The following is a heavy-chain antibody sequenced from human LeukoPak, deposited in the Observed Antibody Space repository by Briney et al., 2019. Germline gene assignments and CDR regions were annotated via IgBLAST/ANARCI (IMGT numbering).Heavy chain of an antibody. J-gene: IGHJ4*02. CDR3: ARAGRVIAVAGLFDY. CDR1: GYTFTSYG. V-gene: IGHV1-18*01. CDR2: ISAYNGNT. Sequence: EASVKVSCKASGYTFTSYGISWVRQAPGQGLEWLGRISAYNGNTNYAQKLQGRVTMTTDTSTSTAYMELRSLRSDDTAVYYCARAGRVIAVAGLFDYWGQGTLVTVSS. D-gene: IGHD6-19*01.